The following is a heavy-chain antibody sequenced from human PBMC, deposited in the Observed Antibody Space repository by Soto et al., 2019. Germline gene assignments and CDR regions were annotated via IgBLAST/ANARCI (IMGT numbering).Heavy chain of an antibody. V-gene: IGHV1-69*13. J-gene: IGHJ6*02. Sequence: SVKVSCKASGGTFSSYAISWVRQAPGQGLEWMGGIIPIFGTANYAQKFQGRVMITADESTSTAYMELSSLRSEDTAVYYCARAPRPYCTNGVCLTYYGMDVWGQGTTVTVSS. D-gene: IGHD2-8*01. CDR1: GGTFSSYA. CDR3: ARAPRPYCTNGVCLTYYGMDV. CDR2: IIPIFGTA.